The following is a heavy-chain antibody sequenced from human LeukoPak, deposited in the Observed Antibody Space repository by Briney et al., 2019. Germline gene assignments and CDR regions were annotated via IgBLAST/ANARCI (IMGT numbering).Heavy chain of an antibody. V-gene: IGHV1-8*01. CDR1: GHTFTSYD. D-gene: IGHD3-9*01. CDR2: MNPNSGNT. J-gene: IGHJ6*03. Sequence: ASVKVSCKASGHTFTSYDINWVRQATGQGLAWMGWMNPNSGNTGYAQKFQGRVTMTRNTSISTAYMELSSLRSEDTAVYYCARGGRYFDWLPPDYYFYYMDVWGKGTTVTVSS. CDR3: ARGGRYFDWLPPDYYFYYMDV.